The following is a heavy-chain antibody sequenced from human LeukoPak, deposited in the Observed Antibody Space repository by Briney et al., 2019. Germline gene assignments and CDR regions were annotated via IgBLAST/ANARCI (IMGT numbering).Heavy chain of an antibody. CDR1: GGSISSSSYY. Sequence: SETLSLTCTVSGGSISSSSYYWGWIRQPPGKGLEWIGSIYYSGSTYYNPSLKSRVTISVDTSKNQFSLKLSSVTAADTAVYYCARLWNGILTGYPYYFDYWGQGTLVTVSS. CDR2: IYYSGST. J-gene: IGHJ4*02. D-gene: IGHD3-9*01. V-gene: IGHV4-39*01. CDR3: ARLWNGILTGYPYYFDY.